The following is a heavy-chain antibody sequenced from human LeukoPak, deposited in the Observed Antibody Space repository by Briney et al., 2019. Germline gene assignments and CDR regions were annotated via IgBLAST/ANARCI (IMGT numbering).Heavy chain of an antibody. CDR3: ARADPRGYSYGYSYYYMDV. Sequence: GGSLRLSCAASGFTFSSYSMNWVRQAPGKGLEWVSSISSSSYIYYADSVKGRFTISRDNAKNSLYLQMNSLRAEDTAVYYCARADPRGYSYGYSYYYMDVWGKGTTVTVSS. D-gene: IGHD5-18*01. V-gene: IGHV3-21*01. CDR1: GFTFSSYS. CDR2: ISSSSYI. J-gene: IGHJ6*03.